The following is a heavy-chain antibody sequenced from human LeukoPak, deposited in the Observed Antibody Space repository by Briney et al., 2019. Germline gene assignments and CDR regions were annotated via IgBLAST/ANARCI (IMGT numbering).Heavy chain of an antibody. CDR1: AFSLNAYN. Sequence: GGSLRLSCAASAFSLNAYNMSWVRQAPGKGLEWVSGISGSGGSTYYADSVKGRFTISRDNSKNTLYLQMNSLRAEDTAVCYCAKRPQSSSWYGLDYWGQGTLVTVSS. CDR2: ISGSGGST. V-gene: IGHV3-23*01. CDR3: AKRPQSSSWYGLDY. J-gene: IGHJ4*02. D-gene: IGHD6-13*01.